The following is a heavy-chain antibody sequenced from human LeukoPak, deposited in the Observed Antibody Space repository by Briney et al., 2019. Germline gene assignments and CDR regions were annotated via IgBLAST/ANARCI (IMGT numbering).Heavy chain of an antibody. J-gene: IGHJ6*03. V-gene: IGHV4-61*02. CDR1: GGSISSGSYY. CDR2: IYTSGST. CDR3: ARVGIAAAGTVSYYYYMDV. Sequence: NSSETLSLTCTVSGGSISSGSYYWSWIRQPAGKGLEWIGRIYTSGSTNYNPSLKSRVTISVDTSKNQFSLKLSSVTAADTAVYYCARVGIAAAGTVSYYYYMDVWGKGTTVTVSS. D-gene: IGHD6-13*01.